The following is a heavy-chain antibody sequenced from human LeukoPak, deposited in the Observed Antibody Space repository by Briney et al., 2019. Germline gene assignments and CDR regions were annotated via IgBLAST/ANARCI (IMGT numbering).Heavy chain of an antibody. J-gene: IGHJ4*02. CDR2: ISGSGGST. Sequence: QPGGSLRLSCAASGFTFSSYAMSWVRQAPGKGLEWVSAISGSGGSTYYADSVKGRFTISRDNSKNTLYLQMNSLRAEDTAVYYRAKTIQWPHYFDYWGQGTLVTVSS. V-gene: IGHV3-23*01. CDR3: AKTIQWPHYFDY. D-gene: IGHD2-8*01. CDR1: GFTFSSYA.